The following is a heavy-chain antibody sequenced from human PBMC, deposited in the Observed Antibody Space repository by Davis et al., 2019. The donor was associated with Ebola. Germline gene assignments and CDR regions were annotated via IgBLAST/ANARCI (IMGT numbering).Heavy chain of an antibody. CDR1: GFTFSSYW. D-gene: IGHD3-10*02. J-gene: IGHJ6*04. Sequence: GGSLRLSCAASGFTFSSYWMSWVRQAPGKGLEWVANIKQDGSEKYYVDSVKGRFTISRDNAKNSLYLQMNSLRAEDTAVYYCAACSGSTHYYGMDVWGKGTTVTVSS. CDR3: AACSGSTHYYGMDV. CDR2: IKQDGSEK. V-gene: IGHV3-7*03.